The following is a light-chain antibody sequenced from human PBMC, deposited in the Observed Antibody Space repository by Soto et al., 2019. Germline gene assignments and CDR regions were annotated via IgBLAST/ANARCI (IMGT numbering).Light chain of an antibody. V-gene: IGLV2-14*01. Sequence: QSALTQPASVSGSPGQSIGISCTGTTSDDGGYNYVSWYQQHPGTAPKLMIYDVSDRPSGVSNRFSGSKSGNTASLTISGLQAEDEADYYCSSYTTSSTLVFGGGTKVTVL. J-gene: IGLJ2*01. CDR3: SSYTTSSTLV. CDR2: DVS. CDR1: TSDDGGYNY.